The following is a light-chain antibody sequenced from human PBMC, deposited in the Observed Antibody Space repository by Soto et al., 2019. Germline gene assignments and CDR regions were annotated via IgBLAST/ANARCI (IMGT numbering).Light chain of an antibody. V-gene: IGKV3-20*01. CDR1: QSINSRS. J-gene: IGKJ1*01. CDR3: QQYGRSVG. CDR2: EAS. Sequence: EIVLTQSPGTLSLSPGERATLSCGASQSINSRSLAWYQQKPGQAPSLLIYEASTRAPGTPDRFSGSGSGTDFTLTVSRLEPEDFAVYYCQQYGRSVGFGQGTKVDIK.